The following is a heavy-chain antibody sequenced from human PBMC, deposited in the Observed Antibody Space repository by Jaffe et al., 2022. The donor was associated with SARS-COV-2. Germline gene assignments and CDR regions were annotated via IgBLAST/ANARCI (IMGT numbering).Heavy chain of an antibody. D-gene: IGHD6-19*01. J-gene: IGHJ4*02. CDR1: GGSLKSGTHY. V-gene: IGHV4-31*02. CDR2: ISYSGST. Sequence: QMQLQESGPGLVKPSQTLSVTCSVSGGSLKSGTHYWSWVRQHPGKGLEWVGYISYSGSTHLNPSLKSRATISVDTSKNQFSLNVNSVTSADTAVYFCASGRFIAVSAPDYWGQGTLVIVSS. CDR3: ASGRFIAVSAPDY.